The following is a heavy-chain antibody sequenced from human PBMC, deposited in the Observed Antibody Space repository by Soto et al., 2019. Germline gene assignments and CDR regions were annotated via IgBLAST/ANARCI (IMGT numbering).Heavy chain of an antibody. CDR1: GFTFSSYA. J-gene: IGHJ5*02. CDR2: ISGSGGST. V-gene: IGHV3-23*01. CDR3: AKEYYDFWSGYYRSAWFDP. Sequence: GGSLRLSCAASGFTFSSYAMSWVRQAPGKGLEWASAISGSGGSTYYADSVKGRFTISRDNSKNTLYLQMNSLRAEDTAVYYCAKEYYDFWSGYYRSAWFDPWGQGTLVTVSS. D-gene: IGHD3-3*01.